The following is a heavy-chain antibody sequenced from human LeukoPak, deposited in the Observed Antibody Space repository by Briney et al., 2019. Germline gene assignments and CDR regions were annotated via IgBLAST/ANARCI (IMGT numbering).Heavy chain of an antibody. D-gene: IGHD3-10*01. Sequence: GGSLRLSCAASGFTFSSYWMSWVRQAPGKGLEWVANIKQDGSEKYYVDSVKGRFTISRDNAKNSLYLQMNSLRAEDTAVYYCAREQVLLWFGETLGYFDYWGQGTLVTVSS. CDR1: GFTFSSYW. J-gene: IGHJ4*02. V-gene: IGHV3-7*01. CDR2: IKQDGSEK. CDR3: AREQVLLWFGETLGYFDY.